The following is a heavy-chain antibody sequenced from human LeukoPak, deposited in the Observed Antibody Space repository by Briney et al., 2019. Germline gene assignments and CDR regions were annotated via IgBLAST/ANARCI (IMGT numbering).Heavy chain of an antibody. Sequence: GGSLRLSCAASGFTVTTNYMSWVRQAPGKGLEWVSGIYSGGSTYYADSVKGRFTISRDNSRNTLNLQMHSLTAEDTAVYYCARSLPLRGSYSFDYWGQGTLVTVSS. D-gene: IGHD1-26*01. CDR3: ARSLPLRGSYSFDY. CDR2: IYSGGST. CDR1: GFTVTTNY. J-gene: IGHJ4*02. V-gene: IGHV3-66*01.